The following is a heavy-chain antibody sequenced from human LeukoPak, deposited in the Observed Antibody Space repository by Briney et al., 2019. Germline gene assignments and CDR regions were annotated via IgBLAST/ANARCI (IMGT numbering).Heavy chain of an antibody. D-gene: IGHD4-17*01. Sequence: GESLRLSCAASGFTFSSYSMNWVRQAPGKGLEWVSYISSSSSTIYYADSVKGRFTISRDNAKNSLYLQMNSLRAEDTAVYYCAKGDYGLFDYWGQGTLVTVSS. CDR3: AKGDYGLFDY. J-gene: IGHJ4*02. V-gene: IGHV3-48*04. CDR1: GFTFSSYS. CDR2: ISSSSSTI.